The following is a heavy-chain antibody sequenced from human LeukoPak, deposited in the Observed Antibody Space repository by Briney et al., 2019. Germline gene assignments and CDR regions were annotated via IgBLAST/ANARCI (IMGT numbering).Heavy chain of an antibody. J-gene: IGHJ4*02. CDR3: ASGVNDYGDYREY. V-gene: IGHV1-46*01. CDR2: LNPSGGST. Sequence: ASVKVSCKASGYTFTSYYMHWVRQAPGQGLEWMGILNPSGGSTNYAQKLQGRVTMTTDTSTSTAYMELRSLRSDDTAVYYCASGVNDYGDYREYWGQGTLVTVSS. D-gene: IGHD4-17*01. CDR1: GYTFTSYY.